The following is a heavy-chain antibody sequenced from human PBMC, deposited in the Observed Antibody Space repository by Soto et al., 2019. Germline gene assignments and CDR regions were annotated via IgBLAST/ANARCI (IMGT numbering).Heavy chain of an antibody. Sequence: GGSLRLSCAASGFNFKSYTINWVRQAPGKRLEWLSSISSSGYTFSTDSVRGRFTISRDNAKNSVYLQINSLRAEDTAVYFCARDCSGGSCYPGMDVWGQGTTVTVSS. V-gene: IGHV3-21*01. CDR2: ISSSGYT. D-gene: IGHD2-15*01. J-gene: IGHJ6*02. CDR3: ARDCSGGSCYPGMDV. CDR1: GFNFKSYT.